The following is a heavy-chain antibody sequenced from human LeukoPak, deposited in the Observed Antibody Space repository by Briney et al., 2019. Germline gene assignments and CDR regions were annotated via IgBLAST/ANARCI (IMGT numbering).Heavy chain of an antibody. J-gene: IGHJ4*02. V-gene: IGHV3-7*01. CDR1: GFTFSSYG. Sequence: PGGSLRLSCAASGFTFSSYGMHWVRQAPGKGLEWVANIKQDGSEKYYVDSVKGRFTISRDNAKNSLYLQMNSLRAEDTAVYYCASNSDYYDSSGSNDYWGQGTLVTVSS. CDR3: ASNSDYYDSSGSNDY. CDR2: IKQDGSEK. D-gene: IGHD3-22*01.